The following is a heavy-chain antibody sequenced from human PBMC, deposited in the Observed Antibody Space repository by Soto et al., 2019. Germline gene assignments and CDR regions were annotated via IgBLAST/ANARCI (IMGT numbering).Heavy chain of an antibody. D-gene: IGHD6-25*01. V-gene: IGHV1-69*13. CDR2: ITPIFGTA. CDR1: GGTFSSYV. CDR3: VLDERQVDCFDS. Sequence: GASVKVSCKASGGTFSSYVFSWVRQAPGHGLEWMGGITPIFGTADYAQKYQGRVTITADESTSTAYMELSSLRSEDTAVYYCVLDERQVDCFDSWGQGTLVTVSS. J-gene: IGHJ4*02.